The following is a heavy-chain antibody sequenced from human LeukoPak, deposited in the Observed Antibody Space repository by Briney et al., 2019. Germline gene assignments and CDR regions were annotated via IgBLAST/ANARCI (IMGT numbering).Heavy chain of an antibody. CDR3: ARETYYYDSSGYSSETIYYYFDY. V-gene: IGHV1-18*01. CDR2: ISAYNGNT. D-gene: IGHD3-22*01. CDR1: GYTFTSYG. J-gene: IGHJ4*02. Sequence: ASVKVSCKASGYTFTSYGISWVRQAPGQGLEWMGWISAYNGNTNYAQKLQGRVTMTTDTSTSTAYMELWSLRSDDTAVYYCARETYYYDSSGYSSETIYYYFDYWGQGTLVTVSS.